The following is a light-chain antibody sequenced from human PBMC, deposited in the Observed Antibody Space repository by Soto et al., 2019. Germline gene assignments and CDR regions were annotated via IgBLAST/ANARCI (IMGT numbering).Light chain of an antibody. V-gene: IGKV3-15*01. CDR3: QQYNNWPHT. J-gene: IGKJ3*01. CDR2: GAS. Sequence: EIVMTQSPATLSVSPGERATLSCRASQSVSSNLAWYQQKPGQAPRLLIYGASTRATGIPARFSGSGSGTEFTLTISSLQSEDVAVYYCQQYNNWPHTFGPGTKGDIK. CDR1: QSVSSN.